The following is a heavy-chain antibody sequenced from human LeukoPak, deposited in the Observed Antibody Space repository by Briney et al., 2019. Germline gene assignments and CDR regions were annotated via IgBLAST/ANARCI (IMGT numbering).Heavy chain of an antibody. J-gene: IGHJ1*01. Sequence: SETLSLTCTVSGGSISSTNYYWGWIRQPPGKGLEWIGSIYYSGSTYYNPSLKSRVTISVDTSKNQFSLKLSSVTAADTAVYYCARPSHFRSGRAEYFQHWGQGTLVTVSS. D-gene: IGHD3-3*02. V-gene: IGHV4-39*07. CDR2: IYYSGST. CDR3: ARPSHFRSGRAEYFQH. CDR1: GGSISSTNYY.